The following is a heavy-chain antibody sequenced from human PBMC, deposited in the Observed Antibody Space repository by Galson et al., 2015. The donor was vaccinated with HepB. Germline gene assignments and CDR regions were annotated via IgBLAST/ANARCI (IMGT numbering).Heavy chain of an antibody. CDR2: ISGSGSST. V-gene: IGHV3-23*01. CDR3: ASYPCDMLSGFLLYRDLDY. Sequence: SLRLSCAASGFTFSIYTMRWVRQAPGKGLEWVSAISGSGSSTYYADSVKGRFTISRDNAKNTLYLQMNSLRADDTAVYYCASYPCDMLSGFLLYRDLDYWGQVTLVT. J-gene: IGHJ4*02. CDR1: GFTFSIYT. D-gene: IGHD3-9*01.